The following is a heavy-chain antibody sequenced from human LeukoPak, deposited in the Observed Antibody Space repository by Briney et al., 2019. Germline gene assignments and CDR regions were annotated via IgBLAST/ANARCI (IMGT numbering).Heavy chain of an antibody. CDR3: ARVLIVGATQNADAFDI. CDR1: GGSISTSSYY. J-gene: IGHJ3*02. V-gene: IGHV4-61*02. CDR2: IYTSGST. D-gene: IGHD1-26*01. Sequence: SETLSLTCTVSGGSISTSSYYWSWIRQPAGKGLEWIGRIYTSGSTNYNPSLKSRVTISVDTSKNQFSLKLSSVTAADTAVYYCARVLIVGATQNADAFDIWGQGTMVTVSS.